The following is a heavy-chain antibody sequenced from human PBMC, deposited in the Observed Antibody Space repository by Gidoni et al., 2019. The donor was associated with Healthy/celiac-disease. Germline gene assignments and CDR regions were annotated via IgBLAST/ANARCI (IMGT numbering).Heavy chain of an antibody. J-gene: IGHJ6*02. CDR3: AKSGYCTNGVCYVHYYGMDV. CDR2: ISGSGGRT. Sequence: EVQLSASGGGLVQPGGSLRLSCAASGFTFSSYAISRVRQAPGKGLEGVSAISGSGGRTYYADSVKGRFTSARDNSKNTLYLQMNSLRAEDTAVYYCAKSGYCTNGVCYVHYYGMDVWGQGTTVTVSS. CDR1: GFTFSSYA. V-gene: IGHV3-23*01. D-gene: IGHD2-8*01.